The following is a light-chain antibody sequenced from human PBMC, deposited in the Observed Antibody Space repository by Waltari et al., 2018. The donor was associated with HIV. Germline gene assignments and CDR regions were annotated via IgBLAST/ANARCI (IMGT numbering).Light chain of an antibody. CDR3: ATWDDSLNGRV. Sequence: SMLTQPPSASGTPGQRVTISCSGSSSNIGRNTFNWYQQLPGPAPKRHIYSSNHRPSGVPDRFSGSKSGTSASLAISGLQSEDEADYYCATWDDSLNGRVFGGGTKLTVL. CDR1: SSNIGRNT. CDR2: SSN. V-gene: IGLV1-44*01. J-gene: IGLJ3*02.